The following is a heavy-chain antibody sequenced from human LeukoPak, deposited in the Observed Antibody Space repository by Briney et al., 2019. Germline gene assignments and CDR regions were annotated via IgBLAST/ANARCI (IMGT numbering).Heavy chain of an antibody. J-gene: IGHJ4*02. CDR1: GLTFDDYG. D-gene: IGHD1-26*01. CDR3: ARNSGANVYTYAFQY. Sequence: GGSLRLSCVASGLTFDDYGMSWVRQAPGKGLEWVSGINWNGGTTTYADSVEGRFTIYRDNAKNSLYLQMNSLRVGDTAFYYCARNSGANVYTYAFQYWGRGTLVTVSS. CDR2: INWNGGTT. V-gene: IGHV3-20*04.